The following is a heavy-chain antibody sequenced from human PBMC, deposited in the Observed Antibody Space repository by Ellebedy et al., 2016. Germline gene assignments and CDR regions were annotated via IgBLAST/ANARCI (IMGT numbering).Heavy chain of an antibody. CDR2: ISYDGSNK. CDR1: GFTFSSYG. J-gene: IGHJ6*03. D-gene: IGHD2-8*01. V-gene: IGHV3-30*18. CDR3: AKGAGLNYYYMDV. Sequence: GGSLRLXXAASGFTFSSYGMHWVRQAPGKGLEWVAVISYDGSNKYYADSVKGRFTISRDNSKNTLYLQMNSLRAEDTAVYYCAKGAGLNYYYMDVWGKGTTVTVSS.